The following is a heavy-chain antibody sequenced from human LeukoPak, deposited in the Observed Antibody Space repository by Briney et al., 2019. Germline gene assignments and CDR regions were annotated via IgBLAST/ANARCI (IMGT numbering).Heavy chain of an antibody. J-gene: IGHJ6*03. CDR1: GGSISSSSYY. Sequence: SETLSLTCTVSGGSISSSSYYWGWIRQPPGKGLEWIGSIYYSGSTYYNPSLKSRVTISVDTSKNQFSLKLSSVTAADTAVYYCARVGRDDFWSGYWLPTYYYYYMDVWGKGTTVTVSS. CDR2: IYYSGST. CDR3: ARVGRDDFWSGYWLPTYYYYYMDV. V-gene: IGHV4-39*01. D-gene: IGHD3-3*01.